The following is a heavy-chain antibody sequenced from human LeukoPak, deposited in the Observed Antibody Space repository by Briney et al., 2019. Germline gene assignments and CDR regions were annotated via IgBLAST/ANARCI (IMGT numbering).Heavy chain of an antibody. CDR2: ITSRSSYT. CDR1: GFTFSSYS. V-gene: IGHV3-21*01. CDR3: ARSSYSSSSNLDY. J-gene: IGHJ4*02. Sequence: GESLRLSCAASGFTFSSYSMNWVRQAPGKGLEWVSSITSRSSYTFYADSVKGRFTISRDNAENSLYLQMNSLRAEDTAVYYCARSSYSSSSNLDYWGQGTLVTVSS. D-gene: IGHD6-6*01.